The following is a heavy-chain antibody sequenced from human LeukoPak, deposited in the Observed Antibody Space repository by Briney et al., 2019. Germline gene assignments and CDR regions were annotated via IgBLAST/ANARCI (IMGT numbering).Heavy chain of an antibody. CDR2: INAGNGNT. Sequence: ASVKVSCKASGYTFTSYAMHWVRQAPGQRLEWMGWINAGNGNTKYSQEFQGRVTITRDTSASTAYMELSSLRSEDMAVYYCARELIQWFGESNDAFDIWGQGTMVTVSS. CDR1: GYTFTSYA. D-gene: IGHD3-10*01. V-gene: IGHV1-3*03. J-gene: IGHJ3*02. CDR3: ARELIQWFGESNDAFDI.